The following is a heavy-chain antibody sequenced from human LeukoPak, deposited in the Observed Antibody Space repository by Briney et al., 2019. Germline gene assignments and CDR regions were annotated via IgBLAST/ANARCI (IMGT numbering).Heavy chain of an antibody. D-gene: IGHD4-17*01. CDR3: ARDAGGAWPFDY. CDR1: GFAFSNTG. Sequence: GGSLRLSCAASGFAFSNTGMTWVRQAPGRGLEWVSTISPTGEGTHYADSVKGRFTISRDHSKNTLSLEMNSLRADDTATYYCARDAGGAWPFDYWGQGTRVIVSS. J-gene: IGHJ4*02. CDR2: ISPTGEGT. V-gene: IGHV3-23*01.